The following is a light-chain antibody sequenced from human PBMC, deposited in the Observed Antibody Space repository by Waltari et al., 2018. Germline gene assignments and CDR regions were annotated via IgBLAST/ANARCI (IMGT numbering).Light chain of an antibody. CDR3: QSYDSSLSGWV. J-gene: IGLJ3*02. CDR2: GNS. CDR1: SSNIGAGYD. Sequence: LTQPPSVSGAPGQRVTISCTGSSSNIGAGYDVHWYQQLPGTAPKLLIYGNSNRPSGVPDRFAGSKSGTSASLASTGLQAEDEADYYCQSYDSSLSGWVFGGGTKLTVL. V-gene: IGLV1-40*01.